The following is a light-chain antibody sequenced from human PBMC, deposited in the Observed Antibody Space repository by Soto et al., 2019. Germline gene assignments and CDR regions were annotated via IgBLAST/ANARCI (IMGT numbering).Light chain of an antibody. V-gene: IGKV1-5*01. CDR3: QQYNTSSSLT. Sequence: DIQMTQSPSTLSASVGDRVTITCRASQSISSWLAWYQQKLGRAPRLLIYDASSLESGVPSRFSGSGYGTEFTLTIISLQHDDFATYYCQQYNTSSSLTFGGGTKVEIK. CDR1: QSISSW. CDR2: DAS. J-gene: IGKJ4*01.